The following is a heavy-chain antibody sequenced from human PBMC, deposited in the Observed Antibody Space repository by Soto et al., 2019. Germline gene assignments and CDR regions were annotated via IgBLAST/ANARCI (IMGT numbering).Heavy chain of an antibody. CDR2: IKQDGSEK. CDR1: GFTFSSYR. J-gene: IGHJ4*02. D-gene: IGHD3-3*01. V-gene: IGHV3-7*05. CDR3: ARDSSITIFGVSDY. Sequence: GGSLRLSCAASGFTFSSYRMSWVRQVPGKGLEWVANIKQDGSEKYYVDSVKGRFTISRDNAKNSLYLQMNSLRAEDTAVYYCARDSSITIFGVSDYWGQGTPVTVSS.